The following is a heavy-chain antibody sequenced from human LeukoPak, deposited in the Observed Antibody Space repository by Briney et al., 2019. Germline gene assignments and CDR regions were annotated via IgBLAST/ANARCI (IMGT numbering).Heavy chain of an antibody. Sequence: GGSLRLSCAASGFTFSDYSMNWVRQAPGKGPEGISYINGFSSAIYYADSVRGRFTISRENAKNSLSLQMNSLRAEDTAIYYCTSDGRAPDVVPFDHWGQGTLVTVSS. J-gene: IGHJ4*02. D-gene: IGHD2-21*01. V-gene: IGHV3-48*01. CDR2: INGFSSAI. CDR3: TSDGRAPDVVPFDH. CDR1: GFTFSDYS.